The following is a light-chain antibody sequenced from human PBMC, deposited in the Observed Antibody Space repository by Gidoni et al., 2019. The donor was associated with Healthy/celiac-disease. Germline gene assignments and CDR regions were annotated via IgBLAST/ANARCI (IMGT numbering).Light chain of an antibody. CDR3: QQYYSTPRWT. V-gene: IGKV4-1*01. CDR1: QSVLYSSNNKNY. CDR2: WAS. Sequence: DIVMTQSPDSLAVSLGERATINCKSSQSVLYSSNNKNYLAWYQQKPGQPPKLLICWASTRESGVPDRFSGSGSGTDFTLTISSLQAEDVAVYYCQQYYSTPRWTFGQGTKVEIK. J-gene: IGKJ1*01.